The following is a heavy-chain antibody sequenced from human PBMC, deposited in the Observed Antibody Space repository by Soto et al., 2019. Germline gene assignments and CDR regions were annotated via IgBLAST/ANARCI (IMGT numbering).Heavy chain of an antibody. Sequence: EVQLLESGGGLVQPGGSLRLSCAASGFTFSAYAMGWVRQAPGKGLEWVSTIHGGGGATHYADFVKGRFTISRDDSKNTLYAQMNSLRAEDTAVYYCAKFERHLLEYWYLDFWGRGTLVTVSS. V-gene: IGHV3-23*01. CDR1: GFTFSAYA. CDR2: IHGGGGAT. CDR3: AKFERHLLEYWYLDF. D-gene: IGHD1-1*01. J-gene: IGHJ2*01.